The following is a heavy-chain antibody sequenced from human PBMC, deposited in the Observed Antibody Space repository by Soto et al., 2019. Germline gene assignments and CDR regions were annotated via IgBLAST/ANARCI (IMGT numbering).Heavy chain of an antibody. CDR2: INPNSGGT. D-gene: IGHD3-22*01. Sequence: ASVKVSCKASGYTFTGYYMHWVRQAPGQGLEWMGLINPNSGGTNYAQKFQGRVTMTRDTTISTDYMELSRLRSDDTDVYYCAREKYYYDSSGYAFDIWGQGTMVTVSS. V-gene: IGHV1-2*02. CDR1: GYTFTGYY. CDR3: AREKYYYDSSGYAFDI. J-gene: IGHJ3*02.